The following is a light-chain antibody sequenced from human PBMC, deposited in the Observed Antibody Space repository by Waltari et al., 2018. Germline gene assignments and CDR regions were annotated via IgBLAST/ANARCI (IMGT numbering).Light chain of an antibody. J-gene: IGLJ2*01. V-gene: IGLV1-40*01. CDR2: GTS. CDR3: QSYDSSLSDVV. Sequence: YQQLPETAPKLLINGTSNRPSGVPDRFSGSKSGTSASLAITGLQAEDEADYYCQSYDSSLSDVVFGGGTKLTVL.